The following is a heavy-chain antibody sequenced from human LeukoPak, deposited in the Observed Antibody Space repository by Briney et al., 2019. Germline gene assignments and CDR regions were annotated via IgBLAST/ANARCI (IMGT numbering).Heavy chain of an antibody. J-gene: IGHJ5*02. CDR1: GSSISSGFY. Sequence: SETLSLTCTVSGSSISSGFYWAWIRQSPVKGLELIGSMSHGGGNTYYRPSLKSRATISVDTSKNQFFLRLSSVTAADTAVYYCARETGSGVGLYSTGWFDPWGQGIQVTVSS. CDR2: MSHGGGNT. CDR3: ARETGSGVGLYSTGWFDP. D-gene: IGHD3-9*01. V-gene: IGHV4-38-2*02.